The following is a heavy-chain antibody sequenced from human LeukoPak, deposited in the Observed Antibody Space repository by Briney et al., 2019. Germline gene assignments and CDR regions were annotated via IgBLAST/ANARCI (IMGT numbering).Heavy chain of an antibody. CDR1: GYSFTNYR. CDR3: ARWFCSSTSCQSHDAFDI. CDR2: IYPGDSDT. V-gene: IGHV5-51*01. D-gene: IGHD2-2*01. J-gene: IGHJ3*02. Sequence: GESLKISCKGSGYSFTNYRIGWVRQMPGKGLEWMGIIYPGDSDTRYSPSFQGQVTISVDKSISTAYLQWSSLKASDTAMYYCARWFCSSTSCQSHDAFDIWGQGTMVTVSS.